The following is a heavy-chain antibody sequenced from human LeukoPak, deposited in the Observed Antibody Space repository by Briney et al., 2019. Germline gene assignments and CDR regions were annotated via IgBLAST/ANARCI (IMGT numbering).Heavy chain of an antibody. D-gene: IGHD3-22*01. CDR3: ARSPTYYYDSSGKEGAFDI. Sequence: GESLKISCKGSGYSFTSYWIGWVRQMPGKGLEWMGIIYPGDSDTRYSPSFQGQVSISADKSISTAYLQWSSLKASDTAMYYCARSPTYYYDSSGKEGAFDIWGQGTMVTVSS. V-gene: IGHV5-51*01. CDR2: IYPGDSDT. J-gene: IGHJ3*02. CDR1: GYSFTSYW.